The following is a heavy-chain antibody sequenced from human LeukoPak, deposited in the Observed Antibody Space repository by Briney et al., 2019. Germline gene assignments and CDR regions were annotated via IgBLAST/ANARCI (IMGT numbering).Heavy chain of an antibody. D-gene: IGHD1-7*01. CDR2: IYWNGNK. CDR3: ALRGSGGTTWRYFDI. CDR1: RLSFSTSGAG. Sequence: SGPPLAKPPQTLTLTYTCSRLSFSTSGAGVGWVRQPPGMSLGWLVLIYWNGNKRYSPSLKSRLTITTDTSKHQVVLTMTNMDPVDTATYYCALRGSGGTTWRYFDIWGRGTLVTVS. J-gene: IGHJ2*01. V-gene: IGHV2-5*01.